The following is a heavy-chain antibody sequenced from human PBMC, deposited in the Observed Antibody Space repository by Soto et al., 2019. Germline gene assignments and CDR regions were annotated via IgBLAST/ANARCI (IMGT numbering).Heavy chain of an antibody. CDR1: GFTFSSYW. CDR2: IDSDGSGI. D-gene: IGHD6-19*01. J-gene: IGHJ6*02. V-gene: IGHV3-74*03. Sequence: EVQLVESGGGLVQPGGSLRLSCAASGFTFSSYWMHWVRQVPGKGLVWVSRIDSDGSGIMYADSVKGRFTISRDNAKNTLYLGMNSLRAEDTAVYFCTRRPSGFHGMDVWGQGTTVTVSS. CDR3: TRRPSGFHGMDV.